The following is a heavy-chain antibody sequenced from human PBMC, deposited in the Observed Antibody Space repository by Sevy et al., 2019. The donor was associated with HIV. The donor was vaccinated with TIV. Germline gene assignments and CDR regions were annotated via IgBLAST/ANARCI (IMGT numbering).Heavy chain of an antibody. Sequence: GGSLRLSCVASGFNFNIYSMSWVLQAPGKGLEWVSTLSFGCGRINHADSVQGRFTMSRDDSKKTVYLEMNSLRAEDTAVYYCVREGCTRPHDHWGQGTLVTVSS. CDR2: LSFGCGRI. D-gene: IGHD2-8*01. CDR3: VREGCTRPHDH. J-gene: IGHJ4*02. V-gene: IGHV3-23*01. CDR1: GFNFNIYS.